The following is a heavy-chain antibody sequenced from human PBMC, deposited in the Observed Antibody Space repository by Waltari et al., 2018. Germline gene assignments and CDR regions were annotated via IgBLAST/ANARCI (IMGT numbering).Heavy chain of an antibody. J-gene: IGHJ6*03. CDR1: GCSISSYY. Sequence: QVQLQESGPGLVKPSETLSLTCTVSGCSISSYYWSWLRQPHGKGLEWIGYIYYSGSTNYNPSLKSRVTISVDTSKNQFSLKLSSVTAADTAVYYCARGPYDVWSGYYTRGFYYYYYMDVWGKGTTVTVSS. CDR2: IYYSGST. D-gene: IGHD3-3*01. V-gene: IGHV4-59*01. CDR3: ARGPYDVWSGYYTRGFYYYYYMDV.